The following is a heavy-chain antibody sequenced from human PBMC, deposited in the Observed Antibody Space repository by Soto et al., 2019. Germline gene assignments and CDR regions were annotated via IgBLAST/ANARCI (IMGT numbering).Heavy chain of an antibody. J-gene: IGHJ4*02. Sequence: ASVKVSCKASRYTFTKYFTQWVRQGPGQGLEWMGWINPNSGGTKSAEKFQGRVTMTRDTSISTAYMELSRLTSDDTAVYYCASAAVTGTAGLDFWGQGTQVTVS. CDR3: ASAAVTGTAGLDF. CDR1: RYTFTKYF. CDR2: INPNSGGT. V-gene: IGHV1-2*02. D-gene: IGHD6-19*01.